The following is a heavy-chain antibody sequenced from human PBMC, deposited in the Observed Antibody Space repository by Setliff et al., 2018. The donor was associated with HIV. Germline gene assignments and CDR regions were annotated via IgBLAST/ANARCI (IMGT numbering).Heavy chain of an antibody. D-gene: IGHD6-19*01. CDR1: GYSFARYG. CDR2: ISGFNGNT. V-gene: IGHV1-18*01. J-gene: IGHJ3*02. CDR3: ARVPYRSAWFSGGHDAFDI. Sequence: ASVKVSCKASGYSFARYGLSWVRQAPGQGLEWMGWISGFNGNTKYAQSFQDRVAMTTETATSTADMEMRRLRSDDTAVYFCARVPYRSAWFSGGHDAFDIWGQGTMVTVSS.